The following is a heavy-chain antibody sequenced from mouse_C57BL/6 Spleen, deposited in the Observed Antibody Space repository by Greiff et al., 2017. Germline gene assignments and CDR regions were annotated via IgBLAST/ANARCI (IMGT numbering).Heavy chain of an antibody. J-gene: IGHJ4*01. CDR1: GYTFTSYW. CDR2: ITPSSGYT. V-gene: IGHV1-7*01. CDR3: ARKEVELRLYARDY. D-gene: IGHD1-1*01. Sequence: QVQLNQSGAELAKPGASVKLSCKASGYTFTSYWLHCVKQRPGQGLAWIGYITPSSGYTKYNQKFKDKATLTADKSSSKEYMQMSRLTYEDAAVYDCARKEVELRLYARDYGGQGNSVT.